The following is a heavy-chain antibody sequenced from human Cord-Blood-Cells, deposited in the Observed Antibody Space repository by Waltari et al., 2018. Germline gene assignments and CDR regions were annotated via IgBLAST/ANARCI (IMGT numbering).Heavy chain of an antibody. V-gene: IGHV3-30*02. J-gene: IGHJ4*02. CDR2: IRYDGSNK. CDR3: ASLEYSSSSTFDY. D-gene: IGHD6-6*01. Sequence: QVQLVESGGGVVQPGGSLRLSCAASGFTFSSYGMHWVRQAPGKGLEWVAFIRYDGSNKYYADSVKGRVTISRDNSKNTLYLQMNSLRAEDTAVYYCASLEYSSSSTFDYWGQGTLVTVSS. CDR1: GFTFSSYG.